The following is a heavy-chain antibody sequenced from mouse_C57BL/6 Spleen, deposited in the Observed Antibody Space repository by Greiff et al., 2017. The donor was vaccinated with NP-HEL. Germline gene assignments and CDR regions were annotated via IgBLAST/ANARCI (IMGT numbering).Heavy chain of an antibody. CDR1: GFTFTDYY. CDR3: ARYPYGSRYFDV. V-gene: IGHV7-3*01. CDR2: IRNKANGYTT. Sequence: EVKLQESGGGLVQPGGSLSLSCAASGFTFTDYYMSWVRQPPGKALEWLGFIRNKANGYTTEYSASVKGRFTISRDNSQSILYLQMNALRAEDSATYYCARYPYGSRYFDVWGTGTTVTVSS. D-gene: IGHD1-1*01. J-gene: IGHJ1*03.